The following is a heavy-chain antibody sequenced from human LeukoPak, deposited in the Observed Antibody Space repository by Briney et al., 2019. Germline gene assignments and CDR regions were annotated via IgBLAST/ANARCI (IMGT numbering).Heavy chain of an antibody. CDR2: INPNSGGT. CDR3: ARDFHYYGSGSPHYGMDV. D-gene: IGHD3-10*01. V-gene: IGHV1-2*06. CDR1: GYTFTGYY. J-gene: IGHJ6*02. Sequence: ASVKVSCKASGYTFTGYYMHWVRQAPGQGLEWMGRINPNSGGTNYAQKFQGRVTMTRDTSISTAYMELSRLRSDDTAVYYCARDFHYYGSGSPHYGMDVWGQGTTVTVSS.